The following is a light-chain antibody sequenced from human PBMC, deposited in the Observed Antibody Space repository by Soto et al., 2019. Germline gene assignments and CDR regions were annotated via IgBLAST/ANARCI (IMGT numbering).Light chain of an antibody. CDR2: EGT. CDR3: CSSAGSRILSWV. Sequence: QSVLTQPASVSGSPGQSINISCTGTSSDVGGYDRVSWYQQHPGKAPKLLIYEGTKRPSGFSKRLSGSKSGNTASLTISGLQAEDEADYYCCSSAGSRILSWVFGGGTKVTVL. CDR1: SSDVGGYDR. V-gene: IGLV2-23*01. J-gene: IGLJ3*02.